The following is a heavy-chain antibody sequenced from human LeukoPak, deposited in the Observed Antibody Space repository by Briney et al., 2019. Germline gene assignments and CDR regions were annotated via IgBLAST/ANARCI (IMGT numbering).Heavy chain of an antibody. CDR2: IIPIFGTA. CDR1: GGTSSSYA. Sequence: ASVKVSCKASGGTSSSYAISWVRQAPGQGLEWMGGIIPIFGTANYAQKFQGRVTITADESTSTAYMELSSLRSEDTAVYYCARVDGQQLVGAFDIWGQGTMVTVSS. D-gene: IGHD6-13*01. J-gene: IGHJ3*02. CDR3: ARVDGQQLVGAFDI. V-gene: IGHV1-69*13.